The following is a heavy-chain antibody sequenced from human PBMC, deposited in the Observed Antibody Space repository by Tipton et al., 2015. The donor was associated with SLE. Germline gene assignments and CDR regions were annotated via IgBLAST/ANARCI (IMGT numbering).Heavy chain of an antibody. V-gene: IGHV4-61*02. J-gene: IGHJ4*02. CDR2: IYNTGAT. CDR1: GGSITSGSYY. Sequence: TLSLTCTVSGGSITSGSYYWSWIRQPAGQGLEWIGRIYNTGATYYNPSLKSRVTMSGDTSKNQLSLKLNAVTAADTAVYYCARLTYLYGSGLPNYFDYWGQGILVTVSS. CDR3: ARLTYLYGSGLPNYFDY. D-gene: IGHD3-10*01.